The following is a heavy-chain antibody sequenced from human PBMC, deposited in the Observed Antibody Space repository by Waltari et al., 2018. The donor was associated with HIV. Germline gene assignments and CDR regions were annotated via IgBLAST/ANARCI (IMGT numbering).Heavy chain of an antibody. CDR1: GFTISSNY. V-gene: IGHV3-53*01. CDR3: ARDPRSSGYYGMDV. Sequence: EVQLVASGGGLIEPGGSLRVSCAASGFTISSNYMSWVRQAPGKGLEWVSGSYSGGSRYDADSGKGRFSISRDNSKNTVSLHMNSLRAEDTAVYYCARDPRSSGYYGMDVWGQGIKVTVSS. J-gene: IGHJ6*02. D-gene: IGHD1-26*01. CDR2: SYSGGSR.